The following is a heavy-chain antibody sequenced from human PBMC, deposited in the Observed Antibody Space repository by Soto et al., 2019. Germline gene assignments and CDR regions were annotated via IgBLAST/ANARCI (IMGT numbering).Heavy chain of an antibody. CDR3: ARHFVAVVIKGWGY. D-gene: IGHD3-10*01. CDR1: GGSFSGYY. V-gene: IGHV4-34*01. J-gene: IGHJ4*02. Sequence: PSETLSLTCAVYGGSFSGYYWSWIRQPPGKGLEWIGEINHSGSTNYNPSLKSRDTISVDTSKNQFSLKLSSVTAADTAVYYCARHFVAVVIKGWGYWGQGKLVTGSS. CDR2: INHSGST.